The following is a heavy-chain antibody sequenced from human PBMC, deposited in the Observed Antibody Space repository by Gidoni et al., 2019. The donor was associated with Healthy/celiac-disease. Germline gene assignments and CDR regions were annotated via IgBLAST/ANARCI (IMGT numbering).Heavy chain of an antibody. CDR3: ARGPYGPFDP. V-gene: IGHV4-34*01. J-gene: IGHJ5*02. CDR1: GGSFSGYY. D-gene: IGHD4-17*01. Sequence: QVQLQQWAAGLSKPSATLSPTCAVYGGSFSGYYWSWIRQPPGKGLGWIGEINHSGSTNYTPSLKSRVTISVDTSKNQFSLKLSSVTAADTAVYYCARGPYGPFDPWGQGTLVTVSS. CDR2: INHSGST.